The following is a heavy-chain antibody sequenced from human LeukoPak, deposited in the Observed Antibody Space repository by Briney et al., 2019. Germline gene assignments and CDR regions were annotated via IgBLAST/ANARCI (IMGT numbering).Heavy chain of an antibody. J-gene: IGHJ6*02. Sequence: PGGSLRLSCTAAGFTFGDYAMSWVRQAPGKGLEWVGFIRSKAYGGTTEYAASVKGRFTISRDDSKSIAYLQMNSLKTEDTAVYYCTRADGDPNYYYYGMDVWGQGTTVTVSS. CDR3: TRADGDPNYYYYGMDV. CDR1: GFTFGDYA. CDR2: IRSKAYGGTT. D-gene: IGHD4-17*01. V-gene: IGHV3-49*04.